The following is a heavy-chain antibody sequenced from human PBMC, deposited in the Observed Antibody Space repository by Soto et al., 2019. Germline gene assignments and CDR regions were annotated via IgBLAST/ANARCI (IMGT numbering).Heavy chain of an antibody. J-gene: IGHJ4*02. Sequence: PGGSLRLSCAASGFTFSSYSMNWVRQAPGKGLEWVSSISSSSSYIYYADSVKGRFTISRDSAKNSLYLQMNSLRAEDTAVYYCARAAPQYCSGGSCRDYWGQGTLVTVSS. CDR1: GFTFSSYS. CDR2: ISSSSSYI. D-gene: IGHD2-15*01. CDR3: ARAAPQYCSGGSCRDY. V-gene: IGHV3-21*01.